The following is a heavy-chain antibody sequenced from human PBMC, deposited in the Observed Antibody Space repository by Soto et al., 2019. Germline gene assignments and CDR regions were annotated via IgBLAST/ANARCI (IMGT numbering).Heavy chain of an antibody. V-gene: IGHV1-3*01. Sequence: GASVKVSCKASGYTFTSYAMHWVRQAPGQRLEWMGWINAGNGNTKYSQKFQGRVTITRDTSASTAYMELSSLRSEDTAVYYCAREARDLPLYYYYYYMDVWGKGTTVTVSS. CDR1: GYTFTSYA. J-gene: IGHJ6*03. CDR3: AREARDLPLYYYYYYMDV. D-gene: IGHD2-2*01. CDR2: INAGNGNT.